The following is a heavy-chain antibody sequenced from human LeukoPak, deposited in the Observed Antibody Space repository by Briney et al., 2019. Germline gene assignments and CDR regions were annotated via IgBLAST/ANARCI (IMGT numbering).Heavy chain of an antibody. D-gene: IGHD4-23*01. CDR2: ISSSGGST. CDR3: AKDRAVVTLVKFDY. V-gene: IGHV3-23*01. J-gene: IGHJ4*02. Sequence: GGSLRLSCAASGFTFSSYAMSWVRQAPGKGLEWVSAISSSGGSTYYADSVKGRFTISRDNSKNTLYLQMNSLRAEATAVYYCAKDRAVVTLVKFDYWGQGTLVTVSS. CDR1: GFTFSSYA.